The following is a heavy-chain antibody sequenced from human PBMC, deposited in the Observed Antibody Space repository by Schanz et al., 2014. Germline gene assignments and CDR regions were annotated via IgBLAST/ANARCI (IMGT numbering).Heavy chain of an antibody. J-gene: IGHJ2*01. CDR3: AKDAPYPFDL. V-gene: IGHV3-23*01. CDR1: GFTLSNYA. CDR2: ISGSGGST. Sequence: EMQLLESGGGLAQPGGSLRLSCAASGFTLSNYAMSWVRQAPGKGLEWVSAISGSGGSTYYADSVKGRFTISRDNSKNTLYLQMNSLRAEDTAIYYCAKDAPYPFDLWGRGTLITVSS.